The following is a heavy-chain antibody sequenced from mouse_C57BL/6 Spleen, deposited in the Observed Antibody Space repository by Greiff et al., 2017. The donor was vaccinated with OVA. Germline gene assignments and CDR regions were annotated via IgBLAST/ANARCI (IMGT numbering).Heavy chain of an antibody. J-gene: IGHJ4*01. D-gene: IGHD2-4*01. Sequence: VQLKESGTVLARPGASVKMSCKTSGYTFTSYWMHWVKQRPGQGLEWIGAIYPGNSDTSYNQKFKGKATLTAVTSASTAYMELSSLTNEDSAVYYCTRSGDYDPLYAMDYWGQGTSVTVSS. V-gene: IGHV1-5*01. CDR3: TRSGDYDPLYAMDY. CDR1: GYTFTSYW. CDR2: IYPGNSDT.